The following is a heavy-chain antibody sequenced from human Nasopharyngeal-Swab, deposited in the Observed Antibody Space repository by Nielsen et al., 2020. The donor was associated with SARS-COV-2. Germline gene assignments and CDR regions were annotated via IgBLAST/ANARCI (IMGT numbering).Heavy chain of an antibody. J-gene: IGHJ4*02. CDR2: INPSGGST. CDR1: GYTFTRYY. Sequence: GESLKISCKASGYTFTRYYIHWVRQAPGQGLEWMGIINPSGGSTSYAQKFQGRVTMTRDTSTSTVYMELSSLRSEDTAVYYCARDLPYIGWDYWGQGTLVTVSS. V-gene: IGHV1-46*01. CDR3: ARDLPYIGWDY. D-gene: IGHD2-15*01.